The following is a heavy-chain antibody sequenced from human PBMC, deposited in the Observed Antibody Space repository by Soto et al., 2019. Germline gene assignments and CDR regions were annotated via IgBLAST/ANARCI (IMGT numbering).Heavy chain of an antibody. D-gene: IGHD6-19*01. CDR3: ARVVYSSGWIFDY. Sequence: PGRCMRLSWAASRFIFGNFWMSWVRQPPGKGLEWVANIKQDGSETFYVDSVEGRFTLSRDNAKNSLHLQINSLKAEDTAMYLYARVVYSSGWIFDYWGQGTLVTVSS. J-gene: IGHJ4*01. CDR1: RFIFGNFW. CDR2: IKQDGSET. V-gene: IGHV3-7*01.